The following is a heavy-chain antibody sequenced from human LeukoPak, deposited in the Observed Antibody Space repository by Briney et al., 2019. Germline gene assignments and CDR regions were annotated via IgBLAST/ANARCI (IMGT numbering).Heavy chain of an antibody. CDR1: GFTFDDYA. V-gene: IGHV3-9*01. CDR3: AKDGGQLWIHWYFDL. CDR2: ISWNSGSI. J-gene: IGHJ2*01. D-gene: IGHD5-18*01. Sequence: SGGSLRLSCAASGFTFDDYAMHWVRQAPGKGLEWVSGISWNSGSIGYADSVKGRFTISRDNAKNSLYLQMNSLRAEDTALYYCAKDGGQLWIHWYFDLWGRGTLVTVSS.